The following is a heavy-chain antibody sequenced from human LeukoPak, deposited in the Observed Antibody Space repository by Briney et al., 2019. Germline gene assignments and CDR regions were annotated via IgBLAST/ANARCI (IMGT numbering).Heavy chain of an antibody. CDR2: INPNSGGT. V-gene: IGHV1-2*02. CDR1: GYTFTGYY. J-gene: IGHJ5*02. Sequence: ASVRVSCKASGYTFTGYYMHWVRQAPGQGLEWMGWINPNSGGTNYAQKFQGRVTMTRDTSISTAYMELSRLRSDDTAVYYCARIKSGSYHGDWFDPWGQGTLVTVSS. CDR3: ARIKSGSYHGDWFDP. D-gene: IGHD1-26*01.